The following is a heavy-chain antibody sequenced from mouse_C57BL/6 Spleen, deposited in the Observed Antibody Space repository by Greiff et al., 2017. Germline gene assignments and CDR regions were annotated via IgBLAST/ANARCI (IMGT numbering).Heavy chain of an antibody. CDR2: ISSGGSYT. Sequence: EVKVVESGGDLVKPGGSLKLSCAASGFTFSSYGMSWVRQTPDKRLEWVATISSGGSYTYYPDSVKGRFTISRDNAKNTLYLQMSSLKSEDTAMYYCARHDRNHNYFDYWGQGTTLTVSS. J-gene: IGHJ2*01. CDR3: ARHDRNHNYFDY. CDR1: GFTFSSYG. D-gene: IGHD2-1*01. V-gene: IGHV5-6*01.